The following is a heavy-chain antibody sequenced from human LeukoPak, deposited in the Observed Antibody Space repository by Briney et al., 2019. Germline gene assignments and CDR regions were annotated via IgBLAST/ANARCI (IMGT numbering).Heavy chain of an antibody. CDR2: INPSGGST. V-gene: IGHV1-46*01. D-gene: IGHD3-22*01. CDR1: GYTFTSYY. J-gene: IGHJ4*02. Sequence: ASVKVSCKASGYTFTSYYMHWVRQAPGQGLEWMGIINPSGGSTSYAQKFQGRVTMTRDTSTSTVYMELSSLRSEDTAVYYCARPYFYDNRRGYFDYWGQGTLVTVSS. CDR3: ARPYFYDNRRGYFDY.